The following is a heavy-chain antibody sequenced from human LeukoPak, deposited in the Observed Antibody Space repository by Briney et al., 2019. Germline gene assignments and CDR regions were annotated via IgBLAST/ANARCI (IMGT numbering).Heavy chain of an antibody. V-gene: IGHV3-48*03. CDR3: ARDGWEAGIVVVPAAMTYYYYGMDV. D-gene: IGHD2-2*01. CDR1: GFTFSSYE. CDR2: ISSSGSTI. J-gene: IGHJ6*02. Sequence: GGSLRLSCAASGFTFSSYEMNWVRQAPGKGLEWVSYISSSGSTIYYADSVKGRFTISRDNAKNSLYLQMNSLRAEDTAVYHCARDGWEAGIVVVPAAMTYYYYGMDVWGQGTTVTVSS.